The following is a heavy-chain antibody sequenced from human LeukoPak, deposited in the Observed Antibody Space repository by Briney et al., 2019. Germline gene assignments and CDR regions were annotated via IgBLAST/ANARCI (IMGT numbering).Heavy chain of an antibody. Sequence: ASVKVSCKASGGTFSSYAISWVRQAPGQGLEWMGGIIPIFGTANYAQKFQGRVTITADESTSTAYMELSSLRSEDTAVYYCASPTVTTATYFDYWGQGTLVTVSS. CDR1: GGTFSSYA. J-gene: IGHJ4*02. CDR2: IIPIFGTA. V-gene: IGHV1-69*13. D-gene: IGHD4-17*01. CDR3: ASPTVTTATYFDY.